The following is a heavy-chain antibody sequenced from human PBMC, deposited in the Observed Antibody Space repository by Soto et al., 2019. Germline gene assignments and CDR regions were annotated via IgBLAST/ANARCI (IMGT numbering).Heavy chain of an antibody. Sequence: MQLVQSGPEVKKPGTSVKVSCKASGFTFSTSSVQWVRQARGQRPEWIGWIVGGSGNTNYAPKFQQRVIITRDIATNTAYMEVTSLRSDDTAMYYCAARRVGLYAMDVWGQGTTVTVSS. CDR2: IVGGSGNT. CDR1: GFTFSTSS. J-gene: IGHJ6*02. CDR3: AARRVGLYAMDV. D-gene: IGHD3-10*01. V-gene: IGHV1-58*01.